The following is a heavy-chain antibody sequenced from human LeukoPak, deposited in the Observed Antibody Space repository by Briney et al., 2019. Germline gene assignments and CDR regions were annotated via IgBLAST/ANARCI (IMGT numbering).Heavy chain of an antibody. V-gene: IGHV3-33*01. CDR1: GFTFSSYG. CDR3: ASERPVVPAAFDY. CDR2: IWYDGSNK. D-gene: IGHD2-2*01. Sequence: GGSLRLSCAASGFTFSSYGMHWVRQAPGKGLEWVAVIWYDGSNKYYADSVKGRFTISRDNSKNTLYLQMNSLRAEDTAVYYCASERPVVPAAFDYWGQGTMVTVSS. J-gene: IGHJ4*02.